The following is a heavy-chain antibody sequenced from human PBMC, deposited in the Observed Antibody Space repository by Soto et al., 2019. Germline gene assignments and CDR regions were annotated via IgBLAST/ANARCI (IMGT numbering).Heavy chain of an antibody. D-gene: IGHD6-13*01. J-gene: IGHJ4*02. V-gene: IGHV3-23*01. CDR3: AKGSASGVPYYFDY. CDR1: GFTFSTYA. Sequence: GGSLRLSCAASGFTFSTYAMSWVRQAPGKGLKWVSAISNSGGSACYADSVKGRFTISRDNSKNTLYLQMNSLRAEDTAVYYCAKGSASGVPYYFDYWGQGTLVTVSS. CDR2: ISNSGGSA.